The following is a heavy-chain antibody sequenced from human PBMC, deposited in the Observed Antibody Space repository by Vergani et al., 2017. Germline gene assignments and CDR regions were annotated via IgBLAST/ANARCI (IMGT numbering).Heavy chain of an antibody. D-gene: IGHD6-6*01. J-gene: IGHJ2*01. V-gene: IGHV5-10-1*03. CDR2: SDPSDSYT. CDR3: ARHSQLVYWYFDL. CDR1: GYSFTSYW. Sequence: EVQLVQSGAEVKKPGESLRISCKGSGYSFTSYWISWVRQMPWKGLEWMGRSDPSDSYTNYSPSFQGNVTISAEKSISTAYLQWSSLKASDTAMYYGARHSQLVYWYFDLWGRGTLVTVSS.